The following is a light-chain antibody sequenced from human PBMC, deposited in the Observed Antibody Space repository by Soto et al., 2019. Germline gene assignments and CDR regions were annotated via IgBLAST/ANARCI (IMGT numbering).Light chain of an antibody. CDR2: DAS. Sequence: DIQMTQWPSTLSASVGDRVTITCRASQSISSWLAWYQQKPGKAPKLLVYDASSLESGVPSRFSGSGSGTEFTLTISSLQPDDFATYYCQQYNSYPLTFGGGTKVDIK. CDR3: QQYNSYPLT. J-gene: IGKJ4*01. V-gene: IGKV1-5*01. CDR1: QSISSW.